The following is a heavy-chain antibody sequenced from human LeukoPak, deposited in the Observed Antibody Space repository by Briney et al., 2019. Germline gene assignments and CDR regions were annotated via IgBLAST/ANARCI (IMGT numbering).Heavy chain of an antibody. CDR2: IIPIFGTA. Sequence: SVKVSCKASGYTFTSYGISWVRQAPGQGLEWMGGIIPIFGTANYAQKFQGRVTITADESTSTAYMELSSLRSEDTAVYYCASSATGAFDYWGQGTLVTVSS. CDR3: ASSATGAFDY. D-gene: IGHD3-10*01. CDR1: GYTFTSYG. J-gene: IGHJ4*02. V-gene: IGHV1-69*13.